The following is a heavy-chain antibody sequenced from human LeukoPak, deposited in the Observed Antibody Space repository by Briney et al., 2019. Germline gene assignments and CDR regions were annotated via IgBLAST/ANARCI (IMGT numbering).Heavy chain of an antibody. D-gene: IGHD3-3*01. CDR1: GYTFTSYD. CDR2: IIPIFGTA. V-gene: IGHV1-69*05. J-gene: IGHJ5*02. CDR3: ARGSQEDHTIFGVVIGGGDWFDP. Sequence: ASVKVSCKASGYTFTSYDINWVRQAPGQGLEWMGGIIPIFGTANYAQKFQGRVTITTDESTSTAYMELSSLRSEDTAVYYCARGSQEDHTIFGVVIGGGDWFDPWGQGTLVTVSS.